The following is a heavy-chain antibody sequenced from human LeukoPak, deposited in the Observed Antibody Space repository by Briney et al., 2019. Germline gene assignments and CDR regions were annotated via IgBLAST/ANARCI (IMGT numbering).Heavy chain of an antibody. V-gene: IGHV1-8*01. J-gene: IGHJ6*02. CDR2: MNPNSGNT. Sequence: ASVKVSFKASGYTFTSYDINWVRQATGQGLEWMGWMNPNSGNTGYAQKFQGRVTMTRNTSISTAYTELSSLRSEDTAVYYCASRYNWNDVHYYYGMDVWGQGTTVTVSS. CDR3: ASRYNWNDVHYYYGMDV. D-gene: IGHD1-1*01. CDR1: GYTFTSYD.